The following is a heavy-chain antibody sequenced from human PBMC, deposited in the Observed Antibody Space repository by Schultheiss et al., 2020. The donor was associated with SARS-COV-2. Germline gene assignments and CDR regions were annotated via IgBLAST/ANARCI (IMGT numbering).Heavy chain of an antibody. D-gene: IGHD3-3*01. CDR3: AKEQYYDFWSGYSCILDY. CDR1: GFTFSSYA. J-gene: IGHJ4*02. V-gene: IGHV3-23*01. CDR2: ISGSGGST. Sequence: GESLKISCAASGFTFSSYAMHWVRQAPGKGLEWVSAISGSGGSTYYADSVKGRFTISRDNSKNTLYLQMNSLRAEDTAVYYCAKEQYYDFWSGYSCILDYWGQGTLVTVSS.